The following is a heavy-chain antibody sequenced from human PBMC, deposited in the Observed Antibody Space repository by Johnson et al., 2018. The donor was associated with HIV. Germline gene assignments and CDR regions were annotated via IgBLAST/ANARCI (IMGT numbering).Heavy chain of an antibody. CDR2: IYSGGST. CDR1: GFTVSSNY. Sequence: QLVESGGGLIQRGGSLRLSCAASGFTVSSNYMSWVRHAPGKGLEWVSVIYSGGSTYYADSVKGRFTISRDNSKNTLYLQMNSLRAEDTAVYYCARDHLRRSHAFDIWGQGTMVTVSS. CDR3: ARDHLRRSHAFDI. D-gene: IGHD2-15*01. V-gene: IGHV3-53*01. J-gene: IGHJ3*02.